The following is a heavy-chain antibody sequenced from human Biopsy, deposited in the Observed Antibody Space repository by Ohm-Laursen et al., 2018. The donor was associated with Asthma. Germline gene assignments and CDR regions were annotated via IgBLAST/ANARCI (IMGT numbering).Heavy chain of an antibody. D-gene: IGHD6-6*01. CDR1: GFVFSQCD. V-gene: IGHV3-30*03. CDR3: ARGDWYGSASNGY. J-gene: IGHJ4*02. CDR2: LSYNGNNK. Sequence: SLRLSCAAPGFVFSQCDMHWVRQAPGKGLEWVAVLSYNGNNKYYADSVRGRFTISRDNSENTLYLQMNSLRVEDTAVYYCARGDWYGSASNGYWGQGTLVTVSA.